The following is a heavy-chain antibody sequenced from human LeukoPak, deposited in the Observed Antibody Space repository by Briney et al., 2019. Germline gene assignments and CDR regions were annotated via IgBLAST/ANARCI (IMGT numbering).Heavy chain of an antibody. J-gene: IGHJ6*03. CDR1: GFTFSIYS. CDR3: ARVAAGAEAHTLHYHYMDV. Sequence: GGSLRLSCAASGFTFSIYSMTWVRQAPGKGLEWVSSTSSTSMYIYYADSMRGRFTISRDNAENSLFLQIDSLGVEDTAVYSCARVAAGAEAHTLHYHYMDVWGKGTTVTVSS. V-gene: IGHV3-21*01. D-gene: IGHD6-13*01. CDR2: TSSTSMYI.